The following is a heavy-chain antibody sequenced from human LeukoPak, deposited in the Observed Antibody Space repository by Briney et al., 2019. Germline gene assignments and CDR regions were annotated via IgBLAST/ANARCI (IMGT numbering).Heavy chain of an antibody. CDR1: GYTFTGYY. D-gene: IGHD6-13*01. CDR2: INPNSGGT. Sequence: ASVKVSCKASGYTFTGYYMHWVRQAPGQGLEWMGWINPNSGGTNYAQKFQGRVTMTRDTSISTAYMELSRLRSDDTAVYYCARVSSSWPYLWYGMDVWGQGTTVTVSS. CDR3: ARVSSSWPYLWYGMDV. J-gene: IGHJ6*02. V-gene: IGHV1-2*02.